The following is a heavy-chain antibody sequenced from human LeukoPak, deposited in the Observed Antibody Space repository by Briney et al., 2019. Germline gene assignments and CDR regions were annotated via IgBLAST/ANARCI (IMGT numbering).Heavy chain of an antibody. V-gene: IGHV1-18*01. CDR2: ISAYNGNT. J-gene: IGHJ6*03. CDR3: ARDWSLPRSCSRYYYYYMDV. CDR1: GYTFTSYG. Sequence: ASVKVSCKASGYTFTSYGISWVRQAPGQGLEWMGWISAYNGNTNSAQKLQGRVTMTTDTSTSTAYMELRSLRSDDTAVYYCARDWSLPRSCSRYYYYYMDVWGKGTTVTVSS. D-gene: IGHD3-3*01.